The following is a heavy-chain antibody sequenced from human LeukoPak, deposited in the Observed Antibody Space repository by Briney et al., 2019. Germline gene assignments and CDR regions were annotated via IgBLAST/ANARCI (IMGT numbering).Heavy chain of an antibody. Sequence: GGSLRLSCAASGFTFSDYYMSWIRQAPGKGLEWVSYISSSGSTIYYADSVKGRFTISRDNAENSLYLQMNSLRAEDTAVYYCARDRYCSGGSCYLLAHYYGMDVWGQGTTVTVSS. CDR1: GFTFSDYY. CDR3: ARDRYCSGGSCYLLAHYYGMDV. V-gene: IGHV3-11*01. CDR2: ISSSGSTI. D-gene: IGHD2-15*01. J-gene: IGHJ6*02.